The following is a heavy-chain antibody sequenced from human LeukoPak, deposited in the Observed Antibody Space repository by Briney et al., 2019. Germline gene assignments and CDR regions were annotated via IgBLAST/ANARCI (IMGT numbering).Heavy chain of an antibody. D-gene: IGHD3-16*01. CDR3: TRAVITFGAAVAKGFDC. J-gene: IGHJ4*02. Sequence: PSETLSLTCTVSGGSISSYYWSWIRQPAGKGLEWIGRIYTSGSTNYNPSLKSRVTMSLDTSKNQFSLNLNSVTAADTAVYYCTRAVITFGAAVAKGFDCWGQGTLVTVSS. CDR2: IYTSGST. V-gene: IGHV4-4*07. CDR1: GGSISSYY.